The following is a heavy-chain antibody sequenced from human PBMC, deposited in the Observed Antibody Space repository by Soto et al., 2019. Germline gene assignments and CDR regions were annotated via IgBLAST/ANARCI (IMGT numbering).Heavy chain of an antibody. J-gene: IGHJ4*02. D-gene: IGHD5-12*01. CDR3: ARDKHGVTTIEPLDY. CDR2: INAGNGNT. Sequence: ASVKVSCKASGYTFTSYAIHWVRRAPGQRLEWMGWINAGNGNTKYSQKLQGRVTITRDTSASTAYMELSSLRSEDTAVYYCARDKHGVTTIEPLDYWGQGALVTVSS. CDR1: GYTFTSYA. V-gene: IGHV1-3*01.